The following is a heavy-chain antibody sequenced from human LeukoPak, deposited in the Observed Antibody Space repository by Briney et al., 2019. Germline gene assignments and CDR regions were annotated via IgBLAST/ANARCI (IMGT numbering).Heavy chain of an antibody. CDR2: IYHSGST. Sequence: SETLSLTCTVSGYSISSGYYWGWIRQPPGKGLEWIGNIYHSGSTYYNPSLKSRVTISVDTSKNQFSLKLSSVTAADTAVYYCARGGVTYYFDYWGQGTLVTVSS. CDR3: ARGGVTYYFDY. J-gene: IGHJ4*02. CDR1: GYSISSGYY. V-gene: IGHV4-38-2*02. D-gene: IGHD4-23*01.